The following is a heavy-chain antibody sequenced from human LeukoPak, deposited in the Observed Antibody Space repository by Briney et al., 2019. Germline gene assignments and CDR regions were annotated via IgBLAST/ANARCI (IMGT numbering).Heavy chain of an antibody. CDR3: AKAAYPINYYDSSGYPAY. CDR1: GFTFSSYV. V-gene: IGHV3-30*04. CDR2: ILSDGSNK. Sequence: GRSLRLSCAASGFTFSSYVMHWVRQAPGKGLEWVGVILSDGSNKWYADSVKGRFTISRDNAKNSLYLQMKSLRAEDTAVYYCAKAAYPINYYDSSGYPAYWGQGTLVTVSS. J-gene: IGHJ4*02. D-gene: IGHD3-22*01.